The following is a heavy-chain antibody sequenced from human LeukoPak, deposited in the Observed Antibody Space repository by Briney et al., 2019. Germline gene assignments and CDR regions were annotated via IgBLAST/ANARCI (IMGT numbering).Heavy chain of an antibody. CDR1: RGSFSSSSNK. D-gene: IGHD2-15*01. J-gene: IGHJ5*02. Sequence: SETLSLTCTVSRGSFSSSSNKWSWIRQPPGKGLEWIGDISYSGSASYNPSLRSRVTISVDTPTNQFSLTLGSVTAADTAVYFCATEAECSGGSCYSYGWFDPWGQGTQVIVSP. CDR2: ISYSGSA. V-gene: IGHV4-61*01. CDR3: ATEAECSGGSCYSYGWFDP.